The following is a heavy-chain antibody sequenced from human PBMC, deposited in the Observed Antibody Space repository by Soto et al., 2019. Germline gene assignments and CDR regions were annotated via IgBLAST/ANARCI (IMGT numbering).Heavy chain of an antibody. CDR3: ARGPSVTAIGRADH. CDR2: INWNSAVI. V-gene: IGHV3-9*01. CDR1: GFTFDDYA. J-gene: IGHJ4*02. D-gene: IGHD5-18*01. Sequence: GGSLRLSCVVSGFTFDDYAMHWVRQAPGGGLEWGSGINWNSAVIGYADSVKGRFTISRDNAKNALYLQMTSLRSEDTALYYCARGPSVTAIGRADHWGQGTLVTVSS.